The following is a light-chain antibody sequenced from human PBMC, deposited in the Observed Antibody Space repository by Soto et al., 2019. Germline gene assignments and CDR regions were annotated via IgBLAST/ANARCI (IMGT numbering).Light chain of an antibody. V-gene: IGKV3-15*01. J-gene: IGKJ2*01. CDR3: QQYNSWPPMYT. CDR2: SAS. Sequence: EIVMTQSPATLSVSPGERATLSCRASQSVSSNLAWYQQKPGQAPRLLIYSASTRATGIPARFSGSESGTELTPIISSLQSEDFAVYYCQQYNSWPPMYTFGQGTKLEIK. CDR1: QSVSSN.